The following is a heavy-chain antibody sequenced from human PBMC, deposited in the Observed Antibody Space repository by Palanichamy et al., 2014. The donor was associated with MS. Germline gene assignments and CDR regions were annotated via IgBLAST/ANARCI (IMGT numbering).Heavy chain of an antibody. CDR2: VYHGGNT. Sequence: QVQLQESGPELVKPSETLSLTCAVSNYSISSGYLWGWIRQSPGKGLEWIGSVYHGGNTYYNPSLKSRVTISVDTSKNEFSLNLRSATAADTAVYYCARSVDYDSSGYYSQDFWGQGILVTVSP. D-gene: IGHD3-22*01. J-gene: IGHJ4*02. CDR3: ARSVDYDSSGYYSQDF. CDR1: NYSISSGYL. V-gene: IGHV4-38-2*01.